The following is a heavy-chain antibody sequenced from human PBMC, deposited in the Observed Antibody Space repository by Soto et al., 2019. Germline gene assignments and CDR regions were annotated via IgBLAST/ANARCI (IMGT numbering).Heavy chain of an antibody. CDR3: ARVCRDGYNEYYYGMDV. V-gene: IGHV1-69*13. CDR1: GGTFSSYA. J-gene: IGHJ6*02. Sequence: ASVKVSCKASGGTFSSYAISWVRQAPGQGLEWMGGIIPIFGTANYAQKFQGRVTITADESTSTAYMELSSLRSEDTAVYYCARVCRDGYNEYYYGMDVWGQGTTVTVSS. D-gene: IGHD5-12*01. CDR2: IIPIFGTA.